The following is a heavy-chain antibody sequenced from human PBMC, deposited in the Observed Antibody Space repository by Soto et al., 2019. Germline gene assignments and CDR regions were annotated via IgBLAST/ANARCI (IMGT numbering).Heavy chain of an antibody. CDR3: TRAQFEFGAYFGLDV. CDR2: MNPDSENT. J-gene: IGHJ6*02. Sequence: QVHLVQSGAEVKQPGASVRVSCKASGYTFTNYDITGVRQATGQGLEWIGWMNPDSENTGSPQKFQGRVTMTVNTSINTAYMEMPSLRSDDTSVYYCTRAQFEFGAYFGLDVWGQGTTVSVSS. V-gene: IGHV1-8*01. D-gene: IGHD3-10*01. CDR1: GYTFTNYD.